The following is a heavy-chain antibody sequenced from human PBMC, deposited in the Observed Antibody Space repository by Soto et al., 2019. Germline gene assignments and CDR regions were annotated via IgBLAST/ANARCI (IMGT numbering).Heavy chain of an antibody. J-gene: IGHJ6*02. CDR3: AGVVVPAAIQCYYYYGMDV. D-gene: IGHD2-2*02. Sequence: GASLKISCKGSGYSFTSYWISWVRQMPGKGLEWMGRIAPSDSYTNYSPSFHGDVTISAEKFISTAYLQWSSLKPSDAAMYYCAGVVVPAAIQCYYYYGMDVWGQGTRVTVSS. CDR1: GYSFTSYW. CDR2: IAPSDSYT. V-gene: IGHV5-10-1*01.